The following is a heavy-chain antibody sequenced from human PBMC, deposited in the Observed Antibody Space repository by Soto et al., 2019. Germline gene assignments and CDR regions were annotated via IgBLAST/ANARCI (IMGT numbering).Heavy chain of an antibody. CDR3: ARAETYSSGWFDY. J-gene: IGHJ4*02. Sequence: ASVKVSCKASGYTFTSYGISWVRQAPGQGLEWMGWISAYNGNTNYAQKLQGRVTMTTDNSKNTLYLQMNSLRAEDTAVYYCARAETYSSGWFDYWGQGTLVTVSS. D-gene: IGHD6-19*01. V-gene: IGHV1-18*01. CDR2: ISAYNGNT. CDR1: GYTFTSYG.